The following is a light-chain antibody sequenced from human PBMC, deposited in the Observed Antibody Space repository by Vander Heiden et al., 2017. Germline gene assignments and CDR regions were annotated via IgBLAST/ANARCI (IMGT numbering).Light chain of an antibody. CDR1: QSVSSY. CDR3: QQRSNWPHT. V-gene: IGKV3-11*01. CDR2: DAS. J-gene: IGKJ1*01. Sequence: ELVLTQSPATLCLSPGERATLSCRASQSVSSYVSWYQQKPGHAPRLLIYDASNRATDIPARCSGSGSGTDFTLIISSLEPEDVAVYYCQQRSNWPHTFGQGTKVEIK.